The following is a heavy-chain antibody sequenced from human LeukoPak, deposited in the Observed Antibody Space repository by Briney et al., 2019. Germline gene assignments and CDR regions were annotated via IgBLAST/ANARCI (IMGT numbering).Heavy chain of an antibody. V-gene: IGHV4-59*01. J-gene: IGHJ4*02. Sequence: PSETLSLTCTVPGGSISSYYWSWIRQPPGKGLEWIGYIYYSGSTNYNPSLKSRVTISVDTSKNQFSLKLSSVTAADTAVYYCASRSIQLWPTVDYWGQGTLVTVSS. CDR3: ASRSIQLWPTVDY. CDR2: IYYSGST. CDR1: GGSISSYY. D-gene: IGHD5-18*01.